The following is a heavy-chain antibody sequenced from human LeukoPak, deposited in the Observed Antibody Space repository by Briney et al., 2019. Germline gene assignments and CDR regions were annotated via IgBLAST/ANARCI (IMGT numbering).Heavy chain of an antibody. Sequence: GGSLRLSCAASGFTFSSYSMNWVRQAPGKGLEWVSSISSSSSYIYYADSVKGRFTISRDNAKNSLYLQMNSLRAEDTAVYYCARGAVAGPYFDYWGQGTLVTVSS. J-gene: IGHJ4*02. CDR1: GFTFSSYS. D-gene: IGHD6-19*01. CDR3: ARGAVAGPYFDY. CDR2: ISSSSSYI. V-gene: IGHV3-21*01.